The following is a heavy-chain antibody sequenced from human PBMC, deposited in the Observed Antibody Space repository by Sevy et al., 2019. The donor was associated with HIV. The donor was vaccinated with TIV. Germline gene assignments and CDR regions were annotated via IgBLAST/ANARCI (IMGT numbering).Heavy chain of an antibody. D-gene: IGHD2-15*01. CDR3: ARGGTSLFAP. CDR2: INYSRST. V-gene: IGHV4-59*01. CDR1: GGSISDYY. J-gene: IGHJ5*02. Sequence: GSGGSISDYYWSCIRQPPGKGLEWIGYINYSRSTKFNPSLKSRVTISVDTSKNQFSLKLTSVTAADTAVYYCARGGTSLFAPWGQGTLVTVSS.